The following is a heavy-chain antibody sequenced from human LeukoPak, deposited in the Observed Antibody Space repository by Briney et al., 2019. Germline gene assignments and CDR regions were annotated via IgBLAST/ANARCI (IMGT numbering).Heavy chain of an antibody. CDR2: IYYSGST. V-gene: IGHV4-30-4*02. Sequence: SETLSLTCTVSGGSISSGDYYWSWIRQPPGKGLEWIGYIYYSGSTYYNPSLKSRVTISVDTSKNQFSLKLSSVTAADTAVYYCARDGQYSYGSAYFDYWGQGTLVTVSS. CDR1: GGSISSGDYY. D-gene: IGHD5-18*01. J-gene: IGHJ4*02. CDR3: ARDGQYSYGSAYFDY.